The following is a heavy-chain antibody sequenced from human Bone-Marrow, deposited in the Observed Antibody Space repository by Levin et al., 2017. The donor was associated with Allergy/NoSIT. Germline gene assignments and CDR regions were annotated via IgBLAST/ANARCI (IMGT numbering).Heavy chain of an antibody. V-gene: IGHV3-30*18. CDR2: ISYDGSNK. CDR1: GFTFSSYG. CDR3: AKVMLAAAGTPFDY. Sequence: GESLKISCAASGFTFSSYGMHWVRQAPGKGLEWVAVISYDGSNKYYADSVKGRFTISRDNSKNTLYLQMNSLRAEDTAVYYCAKVMLAAAGTPFDYWGQGTLVTVSS. J-gene: IGHJ4*02. D-gene: IGHD6-13*01.